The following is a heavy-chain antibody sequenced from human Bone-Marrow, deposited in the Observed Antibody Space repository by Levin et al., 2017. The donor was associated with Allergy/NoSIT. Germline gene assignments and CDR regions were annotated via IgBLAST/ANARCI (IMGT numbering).Heavy chain of an antibody. CDR2: IMWDGGSI. CDR3: VKDSAPGGADV. Sequence: LSLTCAGSGFTFNEHAMHWVRQVAGKGLEWVSGIMWDGGSIGYADSVKGRFTVSRDNAKNFLHLQMNSLRVEDTALYYCVKDSAPGGADVWGQGTTVTVS. D-gene: IGHD1-14*01. V-gene: IGHV3-9*01. CDR1: GFTFNEHA. J-gene: IGHJ6*02.